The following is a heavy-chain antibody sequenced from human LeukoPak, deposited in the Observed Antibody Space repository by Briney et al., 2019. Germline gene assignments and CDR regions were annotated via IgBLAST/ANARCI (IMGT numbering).Heavy chain of an antibody. D-gene: IGHD1-26*01. CDR2: PNSGGT. Sequence: PNSGGTNYAQKFQGRVTMTRDTSISTAYMELSRLRSDDTAVYYCARGSSGGSYLPYYFDYWGQGTLVTVSS. CDR3: ARGSSGGSYLPYYFDY. V-gene: IGHV1-2*02. J-gene: IGHJ4*02.